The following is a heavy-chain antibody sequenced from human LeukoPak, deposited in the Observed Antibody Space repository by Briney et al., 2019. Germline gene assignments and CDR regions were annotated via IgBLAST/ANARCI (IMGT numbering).Heavy chain of an antibody. CDR3: ARAAPSYYGSGSLGSYYYGMDV. V-gene: IGHV4-61*02. D-gene: IGHD3-10*01. CDR1: GGSISSGSYY. CDR2: IYTSGST. Sequence: SQTLSLTCTVSGGSISSGSYYWSWIRQPAGKGLEWIGRIYTSGSTNYNPSLKSRVAISIDTSKNQFSLKLSSVTAADTAMYYCARAAPSYYGSGSLGSYYYGMDVWGQGTTVTVSS. J-gene: IGHJ6*02.